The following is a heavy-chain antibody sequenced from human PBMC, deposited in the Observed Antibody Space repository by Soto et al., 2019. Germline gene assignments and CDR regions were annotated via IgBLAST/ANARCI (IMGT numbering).Heavy chain of an antibody. J-gene: IGHJ3*01. CDR2: IYYSGST. CDR3: ASHSYYYESSGYYWQ. V-gene: IGHV4-59*08. D-gene: IGHD3-22*01. CDR1: GGSISSYY. Sequence: SDTLSLTCTVPGGSISSYYWSRIRKPPGKGLEWIGTIYYSGSTNYNPSLKSRVTISVDTSKNQFSLKLSSVTAADTAVFYCASHSYYYESSGYYWQWGQGTMVTVSS.